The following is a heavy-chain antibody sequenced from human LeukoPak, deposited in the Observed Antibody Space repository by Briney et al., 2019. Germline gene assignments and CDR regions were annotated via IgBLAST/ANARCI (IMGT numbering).Heavy chain of an antibody. CDR2: IYSGGST. D-gene: IGHD6-19*01. CDR3: ARAVAGLIDY. CDR1: GFTVSSNY. Sequence: PGGSLRLSCAASGFTVSSNYMSWVRQAPGKGLEWVSVIYSGGSTYYADSVKGRFTISSDNSKNTLYLQMNSLRAEDTAVYYCARAVAGLIDYWGQGTLVTVSS. V-gene: IGHV3-66*01. J-gene: IGHJ4*02.